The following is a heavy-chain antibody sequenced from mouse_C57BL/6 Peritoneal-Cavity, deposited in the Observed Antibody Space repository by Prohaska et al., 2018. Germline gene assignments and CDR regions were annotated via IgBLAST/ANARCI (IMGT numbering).Heavy chain of an antibody. D-gene: IGHD5-1-1*01. Sequence: EVKLLQSGGGLVQPGGSLKLSCAASGIDFSRYWMSWVRRAPGKGLEWIGEINPESRTRNYAPSLKDKLIISRDNAKNTLYLQMSKVRSEDTALYYCARTIPESYDYGGEGSTLTVSS. J-gene: IGHJ2*01. CDR3: ARTIPESYDY. CDR2: INPESRTR. V-gene: IGHV4-1*01. CDR1: GIDFSRYW.